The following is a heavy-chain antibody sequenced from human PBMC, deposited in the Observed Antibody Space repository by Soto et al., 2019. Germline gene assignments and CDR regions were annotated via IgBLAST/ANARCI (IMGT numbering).Heavy chain of an antibody. CDR1: GGSISGYY. CDR3: ARGYCSGATCYPNYFDY. D-gene: IGHD2-15*01. CDR2: IYYTGST. J-gene: IGHJ4*01. Sequence: SETLSLTCIISGGSISGYYWSWIRQPPGKGLEWIGYIYYTGSTYYSPSLKSRVTISVDTSKNQFSLKLTSVTAADTAVYYCARGYCSGATCYPNYFDYWGQGTLVTAPQ. V-gene: IGHV4-59*01.